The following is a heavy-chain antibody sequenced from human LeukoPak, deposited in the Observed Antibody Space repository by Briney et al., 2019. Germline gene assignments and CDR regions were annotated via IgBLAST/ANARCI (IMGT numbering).Heavy chain of an antibody. J-gene: IGHJ6*04. CDR3: ASEVIKSRDV. Sequence: PGRSLRLSCAASGFTFSSYSMNWVRQAPGQGLEWVSSISSSSSYIYYADSVKGRFTISRDNAKNSLYLQMNSLRAQDTAVYYCASEVIKSRDVWGKGTTVTVSS. V-gene: IGHV3-21*01. CDR2: ISSSSSYI. D-gene: IGHD2/OR15-2a*01. CDR1: GFTFSSYS.